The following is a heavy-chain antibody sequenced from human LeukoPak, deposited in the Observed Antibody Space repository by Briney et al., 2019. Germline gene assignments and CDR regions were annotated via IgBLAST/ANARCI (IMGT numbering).Heavy chain of an antibody. Sequence: GASVKVSCKASGYTLTSFAMHWVSQAPGQRLEWMGRINAANGNAAYSQKFQGRVIITTDTSANTAYMELSSLRSEDTAVYYCARDGKHIAVPGVRYPMDVWGQGTAVTVSS. V-gene: IGHV1-3*01. D-gene: IGHD6-19*01. CDR3: ARDGKHIAVPGVRYPMDV. J-gene: IGHJ6*02. CDR2: INAANGNA. CDR1: GYTLTSFA.